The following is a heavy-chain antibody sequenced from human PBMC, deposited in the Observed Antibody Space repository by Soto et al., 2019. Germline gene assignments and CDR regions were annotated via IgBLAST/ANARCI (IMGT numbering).Heavy chain of an antibody. CDR3: ARGIFGEVYGGMDV. V-gene: IGHV3-30-3*01. CDR1: GFTFSSYA. D-gene: IGHD3-3*01. CDR2: ISHAGSNE. Sequence: QVQVVESGGGVVQPGRSLRLSCAASGFTFSSYAMHWGRQAPGKGLEWVAVISHAGSNEYYADPVKGRFTISRDNSKNTLYLQMNSLKGEDTAVYYCARGIFGEVYGGMDVWGQGTTVIVSS. J-gene: IGHJ6*02.